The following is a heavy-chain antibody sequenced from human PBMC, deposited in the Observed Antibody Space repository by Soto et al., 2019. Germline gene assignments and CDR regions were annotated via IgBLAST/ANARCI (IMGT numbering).Heavy chain of an antibody. D-gene: IGHD3-22*01. CDR3: ARELYYYDSSGYSSYFDY. CDR1: GGSISSYY. Sequence: LSLTCTVSGGSISSYYWSWIRQPPGKGLEWIGYIYYSGSTNYNPSLKSRVTISVDTSKNQFSLKLSSVTAADTAVYYCARELYYYDSSGYSSYFDYWGQGTLVTVSS. V-gene: IGHV4-59*01. J-gene: IGHJ4*02. CDR2: IYYSGST.